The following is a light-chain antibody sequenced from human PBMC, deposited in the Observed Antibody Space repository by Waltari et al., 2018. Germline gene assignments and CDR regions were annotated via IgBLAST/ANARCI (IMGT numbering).Light chain of an antibody. Sequence: MTQSPDTLSMSAGESVTLSCRASRHIGGSLPGYQQKAVQAPRLLFYHASTRATGVADRFSAAGSGTDFTLTISSLCSEDSAVYYCQQYNDWPPYTFGQGTKLEIK. J-gene: IGKJ2*01. CDR2: HAS. V-gene: IGKV3-15*01. CDR1: RHIGGS. CDR3: QQYNDWPPYT.